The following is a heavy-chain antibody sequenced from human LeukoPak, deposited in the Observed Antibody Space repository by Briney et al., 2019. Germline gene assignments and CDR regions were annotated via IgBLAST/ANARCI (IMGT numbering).Heavy chain of an antibody. CDR3: AKGRSGSYWAY. CDR1: GFTFSSYA. CDR2: ISGSGGST. V-gene: IGHV3-23*01. Sequence: GGSLRLSCAASGFTFSSYAMSWVRQAPGKGLEWVSAISGSGGSTYYADSVKGRFTTSRDNSKNTLYLQMNSLRAEDMAVYYCAKGRSGSYWAYWGQGTLVTVSS. D-gene: IGHD1-26*01. J-gene: IGHJ4*02.